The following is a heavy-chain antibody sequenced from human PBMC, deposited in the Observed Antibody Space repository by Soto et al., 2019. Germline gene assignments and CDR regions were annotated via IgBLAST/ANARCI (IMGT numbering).Heavy chain of an antibody. CDR3: ARDPSDLWEPDQYFPH. V-gene: IGHV3-21*01. D-gene: IGHD1-26*01. Sequence: EVQLVESGGGLVKPGGSLTLSCAASGFTFSSYSMNWVRQVPGKGLEWVSSISSSSRHIYYADSVKGRFTISRDNAKNSLYLQMNSLRAEDTAMYFCARDPSDLWEPDQYFPHWGQGTLVAVSS. CDR2: ISSSSRHI. CDR1: GFTFSSYS. J-gene: IGHJ1*01.